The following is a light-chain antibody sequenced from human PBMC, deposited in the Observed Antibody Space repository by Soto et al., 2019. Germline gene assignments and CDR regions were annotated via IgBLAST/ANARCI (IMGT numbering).Light chain of an antibody. Sequence: QAVVTQPPSVSEAPRQRVTISCSGGSSNIGNNAVSWYQRLPGKAPKLLIYYNDLLPSGVSDRFSGSKSGTSASLAISGLQSEDEADYYCAAWDDSLNGVIFGGGTKVTVL. CDR1: SSNIGNNA. J-gene: IGLJ2*01. CDR2: YND. CDR3: AAWDDSLNGVI. V-gene: IGLV1-36*01.